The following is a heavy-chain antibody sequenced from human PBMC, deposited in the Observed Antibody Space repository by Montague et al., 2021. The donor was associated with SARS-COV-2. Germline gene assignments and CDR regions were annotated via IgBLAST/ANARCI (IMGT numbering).Heavy chain of an antibody. CDR3: AKVAAGWGVYFDY. D-gene: IGHD6-19*01. Sequence: SLRLSCAASGFTFSSYAMSWVRQAPGKGLEWVSVIYSGGSSTYYADSVKGRFTISRDNSKNTLYLQMNSLRAEDTAVYYCAKVAAGWGVYFDYWGQGTLVTVSS. V-gene: IGHV3-23*03. J-gene: IGHJ4*02. CDR1: GFTFSSYA. CDR2: IYSGGSST.